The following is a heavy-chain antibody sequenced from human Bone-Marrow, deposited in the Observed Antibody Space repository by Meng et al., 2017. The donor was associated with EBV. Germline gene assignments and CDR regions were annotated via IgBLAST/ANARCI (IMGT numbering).Heavy chain of an antibody. D-gene: IGHD4-17*01. CDR2: IYHSGST. CDR3: AKRTTAYLFDY. J-gene: IGHJ4*02. Sequence: QVPLQEWGPGQVKPSGPLSLTCAVFGGSISSSNWWSWVRQPPGKGLEWIGEIYHSGSTNYNPSLKSRVTISVDKSKNQFSLKLSSVTAADTAVYYCAKRTTAYLFDYWGQGTLVTVSS. V-gene: IGHV4-4*02. CDR1: GGSISSSNW.